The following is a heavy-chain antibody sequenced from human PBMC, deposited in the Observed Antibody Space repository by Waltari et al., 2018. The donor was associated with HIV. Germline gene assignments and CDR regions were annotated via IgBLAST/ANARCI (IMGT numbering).Heavy chain of an antibody. V-gene: IGHV4-59*01. CDR2: IYHRGST. J-gene: IGHJ3*02. CDR1: GDSSSSYF. D-gene: IGHD3-22*01. CDR3: ARAGYYDSSGYYYVRAFDI. Sequence: QVHLQESGPGLVKPSETLSLTCTVSGDSSSSYFWSWIRQPPGKGLEWIGYIYHRGSTNYNPSLKSRVTISGATSKNQFSLKLSAVTAADTAVYYCARAGYYDSSGYYYVRAFDIWGQGTMVTVSS.